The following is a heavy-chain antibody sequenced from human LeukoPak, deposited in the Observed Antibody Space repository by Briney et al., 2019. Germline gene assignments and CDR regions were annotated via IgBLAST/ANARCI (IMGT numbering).Heavy chain of an antibody. D-gene: IGHD4-17*01. Sequence: SVKVSCKASGGTFSSYAISWVRQAPGQGLEWMGGIIPIFGTANYAQKFQGRVTITADESTSTAYMELSSLRAEDTAVYYCARDSGTYDYGDYLHWFDPWGQGTLVTVSS. CDR2: IIPIFGTA. CDR3: ARDSGTYDYGDYLHWFDP. CDR1: GGTFSSYA. J-gene: IGHJ5*02. V-gene: IGHV1-69*13.